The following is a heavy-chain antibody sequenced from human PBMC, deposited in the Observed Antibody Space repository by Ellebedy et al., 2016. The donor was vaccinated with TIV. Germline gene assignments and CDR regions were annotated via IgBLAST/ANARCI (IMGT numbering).Heavy chain of an antibody. D-gene: IGHD1-14*01. CDR1: PDSISSGDHY. CDR3: ARRGTYHTFDY. V-gene: IGHV4-30-4*01. J-gene: IGHJ4*02. CDR2: ISYRGDT. Sequence: MPSETLSLTCTVSPDSISSGDHYWSWIRQPPGKGLQWIGYISYRGDTYYNPSLKSRVTISVGTSRNQFSLELTSVTAADTALYYCARRGTYHTFDYWGQGTLVTVSS.